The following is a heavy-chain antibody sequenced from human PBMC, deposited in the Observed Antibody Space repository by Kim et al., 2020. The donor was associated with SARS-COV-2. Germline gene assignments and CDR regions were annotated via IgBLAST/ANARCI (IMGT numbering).Heavy chain of an antibody. V-gene: IGHV4-30-4*05. CDR2: YSGNT. D-gene: IGHD3-10*02. Sequence: YSGNTNYNPSLKSRVTISADTSENQFSLNLRSVTAADTAIYYCTRGSPPMFWGQGTTVTVSS. J-gene: IGHJ6*02. CDR3: TRGSPPMF.